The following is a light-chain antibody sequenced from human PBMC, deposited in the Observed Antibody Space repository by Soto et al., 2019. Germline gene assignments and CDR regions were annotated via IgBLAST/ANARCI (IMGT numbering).Light chain of an antibody. J-gene: IGLJ3*02. CDR2: EVS. CDR1: SSDVGGYNY. V-gene: IGLV2-14*01. Sequence: QSALTQPASVSGSPGQSITISCTGTSSDVGGYNYVSWYQQHPGKAPKLMIYEVSNRPSGVSNRFSGSKSGNTASLTISGLQAEGEADYYCSSYTSSSTLVFGGGTKATVL. CDR3: SSYTSSSTLV.